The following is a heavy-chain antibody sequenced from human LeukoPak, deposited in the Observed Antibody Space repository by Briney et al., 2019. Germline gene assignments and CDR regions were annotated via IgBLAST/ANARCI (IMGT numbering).Heavy chain of an antibody. CDR3: ARDRVTIFGVVTYRHWFDP. D-gene: IGHD3-3*01. J-gene: IGHJ5*02. V-gene: IGHV1-69*01. Sequence: ASVKVSCKASGGTFSSYAISWVRQAPGQGLEWKGGIIPIFGTANYAQKFQGRVTITADESTSTAYMELSSLRSEDTAVYYCARDRVTIFGVVTYRHWFDPWGQGTLVTVSS. CDR2: IIPIFGTA. CDR1: GGTFSSYA.